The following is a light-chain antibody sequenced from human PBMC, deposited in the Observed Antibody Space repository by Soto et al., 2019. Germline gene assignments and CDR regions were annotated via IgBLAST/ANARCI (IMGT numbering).Light chain of an antibody. J-gene: IGKJ4*01. V-gene: IGKV3-11*01. CDR2: SAS. CDR1: QSVRND. CDR3: QQRTNWSPT. Sequence: EIVLTQSPATLSLSPGERATLSCRASQSVRNDLVWYHQKPGQAPRVLIYSASNRATGIPARFSGSGSGTDFPLTISSLEPEDFAVYYCQQRTNWSPTFGGGTKVEMK.